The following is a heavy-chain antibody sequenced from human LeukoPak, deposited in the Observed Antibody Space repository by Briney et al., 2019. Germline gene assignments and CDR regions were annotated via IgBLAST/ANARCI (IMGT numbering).Heavy chain of an antibody. Sequence: ASVKVSCKASGYTFTSYGISWVRQAPGQGLEWMGWISAYNGNTNYAQKLQGRVTMTTDTSTSTAYMELGSLRSDDTAVYYCARVPTYYDFWSGYYYNWFDPWGQGTLVTVSS. D-gene: IGHD3-3*01. CDR1: GYTFTSYG. J-gene: IGHJ5*02. CDR3: ARVPTYYDFWSGYYYNWFDP. V-gene: IGHV1-18*01. CDR2: ISAYNGNT.